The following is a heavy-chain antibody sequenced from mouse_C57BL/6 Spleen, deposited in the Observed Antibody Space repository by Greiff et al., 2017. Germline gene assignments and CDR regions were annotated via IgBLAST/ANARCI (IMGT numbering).Heavy chain of an antibody. CDR2: FHPYNDDT. CDR1: GYTFTTYP. Sequence: VMLVESGAELVKPGASVKMSCKASGYTFTTYPIEWMKQNHGKSLEWIGNFHPYNDDTKYNEKFKGKATLTVEKSSSTVYLELSRLTSDDSAVYYCARGAPGYYYAMDYWGQGTSVTVSS. CDR3: ARGAPGYYYAMDY. J-gene: IGHJ4*01. V-gene: IGHV1-47*01.